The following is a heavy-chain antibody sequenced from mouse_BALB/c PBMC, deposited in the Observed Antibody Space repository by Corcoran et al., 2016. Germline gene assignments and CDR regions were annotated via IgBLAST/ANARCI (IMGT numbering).Heavy chain of an antibody. CDR3: ASRYDWYVDV. D-gene: IGHD2-14*01. Sequence: QVQLQQSGAELAKPGASVKMSCKASGYTFTSYWMHWVKQRPGQGLEWIGYINPSTGYTEYNQKFKDKATLTEDKSSSTAYMQLSSLTSEDSAGYYGASRYDWYVDVWGAGTTVTVSS. J-gene: IGHJ1*01. CDR2: INPSTGYT. V-gene: IGHV1-7*01. CDR1: GYTFTSYW.